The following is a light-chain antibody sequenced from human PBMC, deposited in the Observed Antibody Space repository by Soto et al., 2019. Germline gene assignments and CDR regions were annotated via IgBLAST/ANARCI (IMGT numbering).Light chain of an antibody. Sequence: DLQMTQSPSAMSASVGDRVTIXXRASQGINNYLVWFQQKPGRVPKGXISGASRLQPGVPSRFSGSGFGTEFTLTISSLQPEDFATYYCLHHYTFPLAFGGGTKVDIK. V-gene: IGKV1-17*03. CDR3: LHHYTFPLA. CDR2: GAS. CDR1: QGINNY. J-gene: IGKJ4*01.